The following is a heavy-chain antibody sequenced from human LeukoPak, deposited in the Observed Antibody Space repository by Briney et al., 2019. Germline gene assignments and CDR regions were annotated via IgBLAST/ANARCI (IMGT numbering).Heavy chain of an antibody. CDR2: INGVGTTT. Sequence: PGGSLRLSCAASGFTFSNYWMYWVRQAPGKGLVWFSRINGVGTTTNYADSVKGRFTISRDNGKNTLYLQMNSLRAEDTAIYYCARPIRGYDGFDIWGQGTMVTVSS. J-gene: IGHJ3*02. CDR1: GFTFSNYW. CDR3: ARPIRGYDGFDI. D-gene: IGHD5-12*01. V-gene: IGHV3-74*01.